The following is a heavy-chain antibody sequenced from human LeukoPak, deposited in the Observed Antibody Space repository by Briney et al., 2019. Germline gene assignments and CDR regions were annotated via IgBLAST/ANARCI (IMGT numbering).Heavy chain of an antibody. CDR2: INPNSGGT. CDR3: ARDHLMYYYDSSGAFDI. V-gene: IGHV1-2*02. CDR1: GYTFTSYY. Sequence: ASVKVSCKASGYTFTSYYMHWVRQAPGQGLEWMGWINPNSGGTNYAQKFQGRVTMTRDTSISTAYMELSRLRSDDTAVYYCARDHLMYYYDSSGAFDIWGQGTMVTVSS. J-gene: IGHJ3*02. D-gene: IGHD3-22*01.